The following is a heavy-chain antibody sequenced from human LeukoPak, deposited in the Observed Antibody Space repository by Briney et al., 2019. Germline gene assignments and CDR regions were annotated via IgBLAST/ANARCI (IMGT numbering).Heavy chain of an antibody. V-gene: IGHV4-59*01. CDR3: ASGPAWDHYDSSGYYYWWYFDL. CDR2: IYYSGST. CDR1: GGSISSYY. D-gene: IGHD3-22*01. J-gene: IGHJ2*01. Sequence: PSETLSLTRTVSGGSISSYYWSWIRQPPGKGLEWIGYIYYSGSTNYNPSLKSRVTISVDTSKNQFSLKLSSVTAADTAVYYCASGPAWDHYDSSGYYYWWYFDLWGRGTLVTVSS.